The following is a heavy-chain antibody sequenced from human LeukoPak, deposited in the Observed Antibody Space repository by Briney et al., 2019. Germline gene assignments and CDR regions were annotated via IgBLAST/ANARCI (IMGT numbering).Heavy chain of an antibody. CDR1: GFTLSSYG. Sequence: PGGSLRLSCAASGFTLSSYGMHWVRQAPGKGLEWVAFIRYDGSNKYYADSVKGRFTISRDNSKNTLYLQMNSLRAEDTAVYYCAKEASGSYPYNWFDPWGQGTLVTVSS. V-gene: IGHV3-30*02. CDR2: IRYDGSNK. CDR3: AKEASGSYPYNWFDP. D-gene: IGHD1-26*01. J-gene: IGHJ5*02.